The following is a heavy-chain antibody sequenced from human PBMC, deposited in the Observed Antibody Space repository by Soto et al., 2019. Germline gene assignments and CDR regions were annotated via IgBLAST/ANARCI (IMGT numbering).Heavy chain of an antibody. Sequence: SETLSLTCTVSGGSISSSTYNWGWIRQPPGKRLEWIGNIYYSGSPYYNPSLKSRVTISVDTSRNQLSLKMSSVTAADTAVYYCARSPTAVTTPRRDTFDVWGQGTMVTVSS. CDR1: GGSISSSTYN. D-gene: IGHD4-17*01. CDR2: IYYSGSP. CDR3: ARSPTAVTTPRRDTFDV. V-gene: IGHV4-39*01. J-gene: IGHJ3*01.